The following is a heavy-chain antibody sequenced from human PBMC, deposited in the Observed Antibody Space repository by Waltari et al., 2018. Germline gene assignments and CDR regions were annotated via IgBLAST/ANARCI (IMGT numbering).Heavy chain of an antibody. V-gene: IGHV3-23*01. Sequence: EVQLLESGGGLVQPGGSLRLSCAASGFPFSSYDMGWVRQAPGKGLEWVSVIGSSGRNTYYADSVKGRFTISRDDSKNTLYLQMNSLRAEDTAVYYCAKGPAARTNWFDPWGQGTLVTVSS. CDR3: AKGPAARTNWFDP. D-gene: IGHD2-2*01. CDR2: IGSSGRNT. J-gene: IGHJ5*02. CDR1: GFPFSSYD.